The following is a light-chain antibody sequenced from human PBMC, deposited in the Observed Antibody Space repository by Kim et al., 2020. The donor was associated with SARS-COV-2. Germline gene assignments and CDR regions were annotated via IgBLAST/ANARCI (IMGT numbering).Light chain of an antibody. CDR3: QQYNRSPPAYT. CDR2: GAY. Sequence: GERAPRSCRASQSLSSEYLAWYEQTSGKPPRPLICGAYGRAAGLPDRFSGSGCGTDFTLTICSLEPEDFAVYHCQQYNRSPPAYTFGQGTKLE. CDR1: QSLSSEY. V-gene: IGKV3-20*01. J-gene: IGKJ2*01.